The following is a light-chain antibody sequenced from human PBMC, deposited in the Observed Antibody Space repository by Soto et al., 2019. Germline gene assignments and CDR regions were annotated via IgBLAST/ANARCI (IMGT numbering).Light chain of an antibody. CDR2: AAS. V-gene: IGKV1-8*01. CDR1: QGISSY. CDR3: QQYYSYPPA. Sequence: AIRMTQSPSSLSASTGDRVTITCRASQGISSYLAWYQQKPGKAPKLLIYAASTLQSGVPSRFIGSGSGTDFTLTISCLQSEDFATYYCQQYYSYPPAFGQGTKVEIK. J-gene: IGKJ1*01.